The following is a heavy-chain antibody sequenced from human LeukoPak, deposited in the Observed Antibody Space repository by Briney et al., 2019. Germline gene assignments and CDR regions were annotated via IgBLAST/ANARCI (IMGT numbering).Heavy chain of an antibody. V-gene: IGHV1-69*13. J-gene: IGHJ2*01. CDR3: ARDRETNWDSRYFDL. CDR1: GGTFSSYA. CDR2: IIPIFGTA. Sequence: GASVKVSRKASGGTFSSYAISWVRQAPGQGLEWMGGIIPIFGTANYAQKFQGRVTITADESTSTAYMELSSLRSEDTAVYYCARDRETNWDSRYFDLWGRGTLVTVSS. D-gene: IGHD7-27*01.